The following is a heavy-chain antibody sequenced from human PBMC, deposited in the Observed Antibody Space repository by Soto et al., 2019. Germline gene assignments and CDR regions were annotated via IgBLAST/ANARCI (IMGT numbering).Heavy chain of an antibody. CDR1: GYTFTSYY. D-gene: IGHD2-15*01. V-gene: IGHV1-46*01. CDR3: ARDPLGPSSPSSTNRLDHPLYCSGGSCYSSWFDP. J-gene: IGHJ5*02. CDR2: INPSGGST. Sequence: GASVKVSCKASGYTFTSYYMHWVRQAPGQGLEWMGIINPSGGSTSYAQKFQGRVTMTRDTSTSTVYMELSSLRSEDTAVYYCARDPLGPSSPSSTNRLDHPLYCSGGSCYSSWFDPWGQGTLVTVSS.